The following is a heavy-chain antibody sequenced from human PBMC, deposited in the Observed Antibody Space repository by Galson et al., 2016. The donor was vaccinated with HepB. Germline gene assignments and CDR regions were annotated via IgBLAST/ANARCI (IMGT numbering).Heavy chain of an antibody. Sequence: TLSLTCAVSGGSISSGGYYWAWIRRPAGKGLEWIGHIHFSGHTNYSPSLKSRVTMSVDTSKNQFSLKLSSVTAADTAGYYCARGLLGGGATWGQGTLVTVSS. CDR1: GGSISSGGYY. D-gene: IGHD3-16*01. V-gene: IGHV4-61*09. CDR3: ARGLLGGGAT. CDR2: IHFSGHT. J-gene: IGHJ5*02.